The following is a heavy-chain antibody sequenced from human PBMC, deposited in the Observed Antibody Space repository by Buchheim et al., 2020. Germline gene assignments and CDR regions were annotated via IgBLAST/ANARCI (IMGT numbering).Heavy chain of an antibody. Sequence: QLQLQESGPGLVKPSETLSLTCTVSGGSISSSSYYWGWIRQPPGKGLEWIGSIYYSGSTYYNPSLKSRVTISVDTSKNQFSLKLSSVTAADTAVYYCARPQTDDIVVVPAATGGNWFDPWGQGTL. D-gene: IGHD2-2*01. CDR1: GGSISSSSYY. V-gene: IGHV4-39*01. J-gene: IGHJ5*02. CDR3: ARPQTDDIVVVPAATGGNWFDP. CDR2: IYYSGST.